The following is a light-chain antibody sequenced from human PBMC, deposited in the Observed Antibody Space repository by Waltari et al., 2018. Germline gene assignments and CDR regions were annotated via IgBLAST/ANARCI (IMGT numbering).Light chain of an antibody. J-gene: IGKJ2*01. CDR2: WAS. V-gene: IGKV4-1*01. CDR3: QQHDTAPVT. CDR1: HSVLYSPNQKND. Sequence: DIVMTQSTASMAVSLGERATINCTSSHSVLYSPNQKNDFTWYQQKPGQPPNLLIYWASTRESGVPDRFSGSGSATKFTLTISSPHAVDVAVYYCQQHDTAPVTFCQGTKLEI.